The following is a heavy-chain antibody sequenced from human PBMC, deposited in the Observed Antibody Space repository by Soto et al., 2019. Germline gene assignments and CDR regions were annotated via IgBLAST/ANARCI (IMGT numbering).Heavy chain of an antibody. J-gene: IGHJ4*02. CDR2: IYYSGST. Sequence: PSETLSLTCTVSGGSISSYYWSWIRQPPGKGLEWIGYIYYSGSTNYNPSLKSRVTISVDTSKNQFSLKLSSVTAADTAVYYCARVSDYYDSSGYYYALDYWGQGTLVTVSS. V-gene: IGHV4-59*01. D-gene: IGHD3-22*01. CDR3: ARVSDYYDSSGYYYALDY. CDR1: GGSISSYY.